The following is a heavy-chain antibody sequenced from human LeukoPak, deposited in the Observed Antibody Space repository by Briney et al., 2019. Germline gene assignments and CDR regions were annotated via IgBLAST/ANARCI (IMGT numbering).Heavy chain of an antibody. D-gene: IGHD1-26*01. CDR2: IHPNSGGT. J-gene: IGHJ5*02. CDR3: ARDRTKIYSP. V-gene: IGHV1-2*02. CDR1: GYTFTGYY. Sequence: GASVKVSCKASGYTFTGYYMHWVRQAPGQGLEWMGWIHPNSGGTNSAQKFQGRVTMTRDTSISTAYMELSNLRSDDTAVYYCARDRTKIYSPWGQGTLVTVSA.